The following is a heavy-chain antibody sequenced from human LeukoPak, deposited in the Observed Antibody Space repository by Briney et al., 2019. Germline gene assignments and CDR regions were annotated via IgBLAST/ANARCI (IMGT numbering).Heavy chain of an antibody. Sequence: GSSVKVSCKASGGTFSSYAISWVRQAPGQGLEWMGGIILIFGTANYAQKFQGRVTITTDESKRTAYMELSSLRSEDRAVYYCARVRGYSYGYGPWGQGTLVTVSS. CDR1: GGTFSSYA. J-gene: IGHJ4*02. CDR3: ARVRGYSYGYGP. V-gene: IGHV1-69*05. D-gene: IGHD5-18*01. CDR2: IILIFGTA.